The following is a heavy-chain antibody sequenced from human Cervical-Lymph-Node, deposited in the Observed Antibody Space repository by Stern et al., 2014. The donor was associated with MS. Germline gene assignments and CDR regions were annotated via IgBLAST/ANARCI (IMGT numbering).Heavy chain of an antibody. V-gene: IGHV1-24*01. CDR1: GYSLSDLS. Sequence: VQLVESGAEVRKPGASVRVSCKVSGYSLSDLSMHWVRQAPGKGLEWLGGYDPEEGNTVYAQRFQGRVTMTEDTSTDTAYMELNSLRSDDTAVYHCATASRYDALDLWGQGTTVTVFS. J-gene: IGHJ3*01. CDR3: ATASRYDALDL. CDR2: YDPEEGNT.